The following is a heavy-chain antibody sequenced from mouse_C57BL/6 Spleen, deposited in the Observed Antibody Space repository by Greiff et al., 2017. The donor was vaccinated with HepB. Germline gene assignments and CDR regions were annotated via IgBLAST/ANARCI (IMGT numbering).Heavy chain of an antibody. J-gene: IGHJ2*01. Sequence: LQESGAELVKPGASVKLSCKASGYTFTSYWMHWVKQRPGRGLEWIGRIDPNSGGTKYNEKFKSKATLTVDKPSSTADMQLSSLTSEDSAVYDCARCPRSTMVTTDYWGQGTTLTVSS. CDR3: ARCPRSTMVTTDY. CDR1: GYTFTSYW. D-gene: IGHD2-2*01. CDR2: IDPNSGGT. V-gene: IGHV1-72*01.